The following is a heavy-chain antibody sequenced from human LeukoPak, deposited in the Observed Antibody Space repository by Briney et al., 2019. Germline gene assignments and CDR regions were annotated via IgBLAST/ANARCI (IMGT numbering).Heavy chain of an antibody. J-gene: IGHJ4*02. D-gene: IGHD6-19*01. V-gene: IGHV3-21*01. CDR3: ARDMPVASGVDY. Sequence: GGSLRLSCAASGFTFSSYSMNWVRQAPGKGLEWVSFISSSSSYIYYADSVKGRFTVSRDNAKNSLYLQMNSLRAEDTAVYYCARDMPVASGVDYWGQGTLVTVSS. CDR2: ISSSSSYI. CDR1: GFTFSSYS.